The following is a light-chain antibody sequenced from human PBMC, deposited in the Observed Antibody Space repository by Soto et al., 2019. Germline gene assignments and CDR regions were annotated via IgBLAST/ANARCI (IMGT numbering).Light chain of an antibody. CDR3: QQCGSSPPT. Sequence: EIVLTQSPGTLSLSPGERATLSCRASQSVRSSILVWYQQKPGQAPRLLLYDASNRATGIPDRFSGRGSGTDFTLTISRLEPEDFAVYYCQQCGSSPPTFGQGTKVEIK. CDR2: DAS. V-gene: IGKV3-20*01. J-gene: IGKJ1*01. CDR1: QSVRSSI.